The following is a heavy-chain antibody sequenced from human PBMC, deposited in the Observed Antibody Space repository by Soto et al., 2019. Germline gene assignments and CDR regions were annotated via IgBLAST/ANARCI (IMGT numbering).Heavy chain of an antibody. CDR2: ISYDGSNK. CDR3: ARDLLSGSYSLDFDY. CDR1: GFTFSSYA. Sequence: GGSLRLSCAASGFTFSSYAMHWVRQAPGKGLEWVAVISYDGSNKYYADSVKGRFTISRDNSKNTLYLQMNSLRAEDTAVYYCARDLLSGSYSLDFDYWGQGTLVTVSS. J-gene: IGHJ4*02. V-gene: IGHV3-30-3*01. D-gene: IGHD1-26*01.